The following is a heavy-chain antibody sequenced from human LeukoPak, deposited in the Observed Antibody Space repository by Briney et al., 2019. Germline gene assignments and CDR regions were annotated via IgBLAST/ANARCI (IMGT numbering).Heavy chain of an antibody. D-gene: IGHD4-23*01. J-gene: IGHJ6*03. CDR1: EFTFSSYG. V-gene: IGHV3-30*02. Sequence: GGSLRLSCAASEFTFSSYGMHWVRQAPGKGLEWVAFIRYDGSNKYYADSVKGRFTISRDNSKNTLYLQMNSLRAEDTAVYYCARDGDTVLTRGYYYYMDVWGKGTTVTVSS. CDR3: ARDGDTVLTRGYYYYMDV. CDR2: IRYDGSNK.